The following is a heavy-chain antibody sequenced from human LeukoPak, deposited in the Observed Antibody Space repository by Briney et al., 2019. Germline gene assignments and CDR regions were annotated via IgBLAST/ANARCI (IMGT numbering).Heavy chain of an antibody. CDR3: AAEYSSPGYFDY. J-gene: IGHJ4*02. D-gene: IGHD6-6*01. Sequence: GGSLRLSCAASGFIFSDYYMSWIRQAPGKGLEWVSYISSSGSTIYYADSVKGRFTISRDNAKNSLYLQMNSLRAEDTAVYYCAAEYSSPGYFDYWGQGTLVTVSS. CDR1: GFIFSDYY. CDR2: ISSSGSTI. V-gene: IGHV3-11*04.